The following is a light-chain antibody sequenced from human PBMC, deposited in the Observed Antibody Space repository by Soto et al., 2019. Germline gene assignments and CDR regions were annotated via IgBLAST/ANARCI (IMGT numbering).Light chain of an antibody. CDR2: EVS. CDR1: SSDVVGYNY. Sequence: QSALTQPASVSGSPGQSITISCTGTSSDVVGYNYVSWYQQHPGKAPKLMIYEVSNRPSGVSNRFSGSKSGNTASLTSSGLQAEDEADYYCSSYTSSSTLGVVGTGTKLTVI. CDR3: SSYTSSSTLGV. J-gene: IGLJ1*01. V-gene: IGLV2-14*01.